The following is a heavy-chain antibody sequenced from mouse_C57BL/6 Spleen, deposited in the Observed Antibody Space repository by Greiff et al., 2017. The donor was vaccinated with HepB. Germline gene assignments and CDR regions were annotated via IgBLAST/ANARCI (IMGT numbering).Heavy chain of an antibody. CDR2: IDPEDGDT. Sequence: VQLQQSGAELVRPGASVKFSCTASGFTIKDYYMHWVKQRPEQGLEWIGRIDPEDGDTEYAPKFQGKATMTADTSSNTAYLQLSSLTSEDTAVYYCSTVYGSSYCFDYWGQGTTLTVSS. D-gene: IGHD1-1*01. CDR3: STVYGSSYCFDY. CDR1: GFTIKDYY. V-gene: IGHV14-1*01. J-gene: IGHJ2*01.